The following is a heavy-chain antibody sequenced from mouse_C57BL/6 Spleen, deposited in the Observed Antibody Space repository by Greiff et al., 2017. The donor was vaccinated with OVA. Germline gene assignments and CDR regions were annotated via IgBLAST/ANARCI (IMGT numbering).Heavy chain of an antibody. CDR1: GYTFTSYW. V-gene: IGHV1-5*01. CDR2: IYPGNSDT. CDR3: TRASNGSKRAMDY. D-gene: IGHD1-1*01. Sequence: EVKVVESGTVLARPGASVKMSCKTSGYTFTSYWMHWVKQRPGQGLEWIGAIYPGNSDTSYNQKFKGKAKLTAVTSASTAYMELSSLTNEDSAVYYCTRASNGSKRAMDYWGQGTSVTVSS. J-gene: IGHJ4*01.